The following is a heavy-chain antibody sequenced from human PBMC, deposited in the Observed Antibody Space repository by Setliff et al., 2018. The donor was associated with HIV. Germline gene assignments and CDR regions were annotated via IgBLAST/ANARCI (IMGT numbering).Heavy chain of an antibody. CDR3: ARLRYGDYPKDYYDYMDV. CDR2: IYPDDSDT. J-gene: IGHJ6*03. Sequence: PGESLKISCKGSGYSFTNYWIGWVRQMPGKGLEWVGIIYPDDSDTRYSPSFQGQVTVSVDKSISTAFLQWSSLKASDTAIYFCARLRYGDYPKDYYDYMDVCGKGTTVTVSS. V-gene: IGHV5-51*01. D-gene: IGHD4-17*01. CDR1: GYSFTNYW.